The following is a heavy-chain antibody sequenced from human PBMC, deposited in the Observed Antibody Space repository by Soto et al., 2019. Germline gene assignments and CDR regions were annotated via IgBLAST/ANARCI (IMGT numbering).Heavy chain of an antibody. CDR3: AIDKGGCSRTSCPNKIYHFAMDG. J-gene: IGHJ6*04. V-gene: IGHV3-13*01. D-gene: IGHD2-2*01. Sequence: DVQLVESGGGLVQPGGSLRLSCAASGFSFSTYGMHWVRKVTGKGLEWVSGIGSTGDTHYPGSVKGRFSATRENANNSLYLEINSLRARDTAVYYCAIDKGGCSRTSCPNKIYHFAMDGCGKGTTVIVTS. CDR1: GFSFSTYG. CDR2: IGSTGDT.